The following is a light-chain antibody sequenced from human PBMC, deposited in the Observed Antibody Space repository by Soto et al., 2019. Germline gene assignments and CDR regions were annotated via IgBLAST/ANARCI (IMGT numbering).Light chain of an antibody. V-gene: IGLV2-11*01. J-gene: IGLJ1*01. Sequence: QSVLTQPRSVSGSPGQSVTISCTGTSSDIGGYYYVSWYQQHPGKAPKLMIYDVTKRPSGVPDRFSASKSGITASLTISGLQAEDEADYYCSAWDDRLNGFVFGSGTKVTVL. CDR2: DVT. CDR3: SAWDDRLNGFV. CDR1: SSDIGGYYY.